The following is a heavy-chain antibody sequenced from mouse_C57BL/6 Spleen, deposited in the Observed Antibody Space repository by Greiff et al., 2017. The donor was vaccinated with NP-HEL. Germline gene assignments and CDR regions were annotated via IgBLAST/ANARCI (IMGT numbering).Heavy chain of an antibody. D-gene: IGHD1-1*01. CDR2: IYPGDGDT. CDR1: GYAFSSYW. V-gene: IGHV1-80*01. Sequence: QVQLQQPGAELVKPGASVKISCKASGYAFSSYWMNWVKQRPGKGLEWIGQIYPGDGDTNYNGKFKGKATLTADKSSSTAYMQLSSLTSEDSAVYFCARCSSYVGYAMDYWGQGTSVTVSS. CDR3: ARCSSYVGYAMDY. J-gene: IGHJ4*01.